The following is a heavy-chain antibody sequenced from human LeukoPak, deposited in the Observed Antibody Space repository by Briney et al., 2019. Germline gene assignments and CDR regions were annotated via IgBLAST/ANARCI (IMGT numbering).Heavy chain of an antibody. CDR2: INPSGGST. CDR1: GYIFTSYF. V-gene: IGHV1-46*01. D-gene: IGHD3-10*01. J-gene: IGHJ4*02. Sequence: ASVKVSCKASGYIFTSYFMHWVRQAPGQGLEWMGLINPSGGSTRYAQKFRGRVTMTRDMSTSTVYMELSSLRSEDTAVYYCARGVGELSGGRDFDYWGQGTLVTVSS. CDR3: ARGVGELSGGRDFDY.